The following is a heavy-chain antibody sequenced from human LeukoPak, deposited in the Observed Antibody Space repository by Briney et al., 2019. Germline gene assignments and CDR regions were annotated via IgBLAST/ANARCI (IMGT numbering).Heavy chain of an antibody. J-gene: IGHJ4*02. V-gene: IGHV4-34*01. CDR3: ARRPSGYSYGYYY. Sequence: SETLSLTCAVYGGSFSGYYGSWIRQPPGKGLEWIGEINHSGSTNYNPSLKSRVTISVDTSKNQFSLKLSCVTAADTAVYYCARRPSGYSYGYYYWGQGTLVTVSS. CDR2: INHSGST. CDR1: GGSFSGYY. D-gene: IGHD5-18*01.